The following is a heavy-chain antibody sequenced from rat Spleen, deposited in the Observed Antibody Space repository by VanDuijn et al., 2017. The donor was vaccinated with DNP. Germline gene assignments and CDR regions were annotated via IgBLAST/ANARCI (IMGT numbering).Heavy chain of an antibody. CDR3: ARHTAAIEGYYFDY. D-gene: IGHD1-8*01. V-gene: IGHV5-22*01. CDR1: GFTFSDYY. CDR2: ISYDGGST. Sequence: EVQLVESGGGLVQPGRSLKLSCAASGFTFSDYYMAWVRQAPTKGLEWVAYISYDGGSTYYGDSVKGRFTISRDNAKSTLYLQMNSLRSEDMATYYCARHTAAIEGYYFDYWGQGVMVTVSS. J-gene: IGHJ2*01.